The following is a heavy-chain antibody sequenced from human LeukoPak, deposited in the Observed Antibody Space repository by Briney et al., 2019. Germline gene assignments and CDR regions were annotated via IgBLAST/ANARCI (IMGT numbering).Heavy chain of an antibody. CDR1: GFTFDDYA. J-gene: IGHJ1*01. CDR2: ITGDGGRT. CDR3: AKDRDTSGFEH. V-gene: IGHV3-43*02. Sequence: PGGSLRLSCAASGFTFDDYAIHWVCQPPGKGLEWVSFITGDGGRTYYADSVKGRFAISRDNSKNSLYLQMNSLRTEDTALYYCAKDRDTSGFEHWGQGTLVTVSS. D-gene: IGHD3-22*01.